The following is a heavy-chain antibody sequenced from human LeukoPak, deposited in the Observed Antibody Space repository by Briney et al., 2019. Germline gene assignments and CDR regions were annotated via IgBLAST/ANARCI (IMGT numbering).Heavy chain of an antibody. CDR3: ARDQEGFDY. CDR2: IYPRDGST. V-gene: IGHV1-46*01. Sequence: ASVKVSCKASGYTFTSNYIHWVRQAPGQGLEWMGMIYPRDGSTSYAQKFQGRVTVTRDTSTSTVHMELSGLRSGDTAVYYCARDQEGFDYWCQGTLVTVSS. J-gene: IGHJ4*02. CDR1: GYTFTSNY.